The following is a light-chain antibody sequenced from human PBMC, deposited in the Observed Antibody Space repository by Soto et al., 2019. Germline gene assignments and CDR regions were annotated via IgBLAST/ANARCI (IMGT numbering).Light chain of an antibody. J-gene: IGKJ1*01. V-gene: IGKV1-5*01. CDR1: QSISSW. Sequence: DIQMTQSPSTLSASVGDRVTITCRASQSISSWLAWYQQKPGKAPKLLIYDASSLESGVQSRFSGSGSGTEFTLTISRLQPDDFATYYCQQYNSYSWTFGQGTKVEIK. CDR3: QQYNSYSWT. CDR2: DAS.